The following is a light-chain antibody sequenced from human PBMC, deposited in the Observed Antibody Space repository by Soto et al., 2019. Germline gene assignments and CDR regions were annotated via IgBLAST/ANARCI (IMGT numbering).Light chain of an antibody. CDR1: QGISTF. J-gene: IGKJ1*01. CDR2: AAS. CDR3: QQTYSTTRT. Sequence: DIQTTQSPSSLSASVGDRVTITCRASQGISTFLNWYQHKPGKAPKLLIYAASSLQSGVPSRFSGIGSETDFTLTISSLQPEDFATYSCQQTYSTTRTFGQGTTVEIQ. V-gene: IGKV1-39*01.